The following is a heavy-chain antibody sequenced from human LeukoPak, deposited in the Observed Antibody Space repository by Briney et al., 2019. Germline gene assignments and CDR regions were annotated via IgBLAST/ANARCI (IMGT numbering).Heavy chain of an antibody. Sequence: GGSLRLSCAASGFTFSSYWMHWVRQAPGKGLVWVSRINSDGTSTNYADSVEGRFTISRDNAKNTLYLQMNSLRAEDTAVYYCARVNYGGNSFSDYWGQGTLVTVSS. CDR2: INSDGTST. CDR1: GFTFSSYW. V-gene: IGHV3-74*01. CDR3: ARVNYGGNSFSDY. D-gene: IGHD4-23*01. J-gene: IGHJ4*02.